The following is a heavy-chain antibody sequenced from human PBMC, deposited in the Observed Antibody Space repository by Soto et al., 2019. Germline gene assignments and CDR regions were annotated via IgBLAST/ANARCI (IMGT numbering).Heavy chain of an antibody. CDR2: IYYSGST. V-gene: IGHV4-59*12. Sequence: SETLSLTCTVSGGSISSYYWSWIRQPPGKGLEWIGYIYYSGSTNYNPSLKSRVTISVDTSKNQFSLKLSSVTAADTAVYYCARLGMRRRGGSLLGHLAVWGKGTTVTVSS. CDR3: ARLGMRRRGGSLLGHLAV. J-gene: IGHJ6*04. CDR1: GGSISSYY. D-gene: IGHD2-15*01.